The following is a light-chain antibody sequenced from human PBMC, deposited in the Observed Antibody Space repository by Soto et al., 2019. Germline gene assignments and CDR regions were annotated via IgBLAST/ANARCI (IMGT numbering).Light chain of an antibody. V-gene: IGLV1-40*01. J-gene: IGLJ2*01. CDR3: AAWDDSLSVV. CDR2: GNT. Sequence: QSVLTQPPSVSGAPGQRVTISCTGSSSNIGSTYDVQWYQQLPGTAPKLLIHGNTNRPSGVPDRFSGSKSGTSASLAITGLQADDEADYYCAAWDDSLSVVFGGGTKLTVL. CDR1: SSNIGSTYD.